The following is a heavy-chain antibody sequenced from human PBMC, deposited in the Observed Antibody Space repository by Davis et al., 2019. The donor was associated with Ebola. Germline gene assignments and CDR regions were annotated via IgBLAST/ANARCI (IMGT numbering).Heavy chain of an antibody. Sequence: GESLKISCAASGFTFSDYYMSWIRQAPGKGLEWVSYISSSSSYIYYADSVKGRFTISRDNAKNSLYLQMNSLRAEDTAVYYCASGRAQWLAYWGQGTLVTVSS. CDR2: ISSSSSYI. CDR1: GFTFSDYY. CDR3: ASGRAQWLAY. D-gene: IGHD6-19*01. J-gene: IGHJ4*02. V-gene: IGHV3-11*06.